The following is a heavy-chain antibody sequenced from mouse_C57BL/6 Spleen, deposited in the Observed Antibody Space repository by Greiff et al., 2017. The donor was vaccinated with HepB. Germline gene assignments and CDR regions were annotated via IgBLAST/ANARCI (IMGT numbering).Heavy chain of an antibody. V-gene: IGHV5-16*01. D-gene: IGHD1-1*01. Sequence: EVMLVESEGGLVQPGSSMKLSCTASGFTFSDYYMAWVRQVPEKGLEWVANINYDGSSTYYLDTLKSRFIISRDNAKNILYLQMSSLKSEDTATYYCARDLVNYYGSRNWYFDVWGTGTTVTVSS. J-gene: IGHJ1*03. CDR3: ARDLVNYYGSRNWYFDV. CDR2: INYDGSST. CDR1: GFTFSDYY.